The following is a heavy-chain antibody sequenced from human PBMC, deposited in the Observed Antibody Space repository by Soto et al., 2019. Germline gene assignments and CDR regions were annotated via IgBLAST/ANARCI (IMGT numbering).Heavy chain of an antibody. CDR2: IYPGDSDT. CDR3: ATQQQLALFDY. V-gene: IGHV5-51*01. Sequence: GESLKIACKGSGYSFNHYWIAWVRQMPGKGLEWMGIIYPGDSDTRYSPSFQGQVTISADKSISTAYLQWSSLKASDTAMYYCATQQQLALFDYWGQGTLVTVSS. D-gene: IGHD6-13*01. CDR1: GYSFNHYW. J-gene: IGHJ4*02.